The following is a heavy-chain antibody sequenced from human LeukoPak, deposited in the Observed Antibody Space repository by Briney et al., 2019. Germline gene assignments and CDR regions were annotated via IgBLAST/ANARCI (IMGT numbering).Heavy chain of an antibody. J-gene: IGHJ4*02. V-gene: IGHV3-49*03. D-gene: IGHD3-3*01. Sequence: GGSLRLSCIGSGFTFADYGLSWFRQAPGKGLEWVGFIRGKALGWTTEYAASVKGRFSMSRDDSKNIAYLQMDNLKTEDTAVYYCSTDFWRLGFDYWGQGTLVTVSS. CDR1: GFTFADYG. CDR3: STDFWRLGFDY. CDR2: IRGKALGWTT.